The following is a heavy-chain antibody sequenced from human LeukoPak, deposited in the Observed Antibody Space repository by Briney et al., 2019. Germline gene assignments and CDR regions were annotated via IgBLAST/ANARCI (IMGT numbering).Heavy chain of an antibody. D-gene: IGHD3-22*01. Sequence: GGSLRLSCAASGFTFSSYEMNWVRQAPGKGLEWVSYISSSGSTIYYADSVKGRLTISRDNAKNSLYLQMNSLRAEDTAVYYCARDLYRIVVVPHYFDYWGQGTLVTVSS. V-gene: IGHV3-48*03. J-gene: IGHJ4*02. CDR3: ARDLYRIVVVPHYFDY. CDR2: ISSSGSTI. CDR1: GFTFSSYE.